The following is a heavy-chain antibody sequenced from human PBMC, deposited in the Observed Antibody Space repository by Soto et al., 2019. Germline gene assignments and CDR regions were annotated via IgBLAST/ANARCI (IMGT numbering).Heavy chain of an antibody. J-gene: IGHJ4*02. CDR2: IKSDGTTT. D-gene: IGHD2-2*01. CDR3: TPGGATGQVIYHFDD. CDR1: GFTFTSYW. V-gene: IGHV3-74*01. Sequence: EVQLVESGGGLVQPGGAPRLSCAAAGFTFTSYWMNWVRQAPGKGLGWISRIKSDGTTTTYANSVKGRFTISRDNAKNMVFLQMNSLGDEQTAVYYCTPGGATGQVIYHFDDWGQGTRVTVSS.